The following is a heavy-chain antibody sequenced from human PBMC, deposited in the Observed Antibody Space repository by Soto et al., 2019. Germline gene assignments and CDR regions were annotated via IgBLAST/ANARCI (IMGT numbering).Heavy chain of an antibody. D-gene: IGHD1-26*01. J-gene: IGHJ6*02. V-gene: IGHV3-33*01. Sequence: GGSLRLSCAASGFTFSSYGMHWVRQAPGKGLEWVAVIWYDGSNKYYADSVKGRFTISRDNSKNTLYLQMNSLRAEDTAVYYCARGSDGSYFYYYYGMDFWGQGTTVTVSS. CDR2: IWYDGSNK. CDR3: ARGSDGSYFYYYYGMDF. CDR1: GFTFSSYG.